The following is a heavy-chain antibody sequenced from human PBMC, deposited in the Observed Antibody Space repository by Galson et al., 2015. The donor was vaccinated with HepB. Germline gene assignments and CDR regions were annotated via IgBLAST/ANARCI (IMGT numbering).Heavy chain of an antibody. CDR1: GFTFSSYT. D-gene: IGHD5-18*01. J-gene: IGHJ4*02. Sequence: SLRLSCATSGFTFSSYTMSWVRQAPGKGLEWVSTISSSGTSTFYADSVKGRFAISRDNSKNTLYLQMNSLRDDETAVYYCAKDRQLSYWGQGTLVTVSS. CDR2: ISSSGTST. CDR3: AKDRQLSY. V-gene: IGHV3-23*01.